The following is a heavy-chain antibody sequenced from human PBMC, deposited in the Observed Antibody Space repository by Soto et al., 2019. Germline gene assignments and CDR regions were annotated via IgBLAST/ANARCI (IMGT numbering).Heavy chain of an antibody. CDR3: AIYFCGGDCQGFDI. D-gene: IGHD2-21*02. CDR1: GGSISGYY. J-gene: IGHJ3*02. CDR2: IFYTGST. V-gene: IGHV4-59*01. Sequence: QVQLQESGPGLVKPSETLSLTCTVTGGSISGYYWSWIRQPPGKGLEWIGYIFYTGSTNSNPSLKSRVTKSVDTSKNQFSLKLNSVTAADTAVYYCAIYFCGGDCQGFDIWGQGTMVTVSS.